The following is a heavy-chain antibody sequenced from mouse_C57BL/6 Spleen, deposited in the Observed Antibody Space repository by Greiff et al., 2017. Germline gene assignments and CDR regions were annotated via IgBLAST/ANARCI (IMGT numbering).Heavy chain of an antibody. CDR1: GYTFTSYD. CDR2: IYPRDGST. J-gene: IGHJ3*01. V-gene: IGHV1-85*01. D-gene: IGHD1-1*01. CDR3: ARSDYYGSSYVAY. Sequence: QVHVKQSGPELVKPGASVKLSCKASGYTFTSYDINWVKQRPGQGLEWIGWIYPRDGSTKYNEKFKGKATLTVDTSSSTAYMELHSLTSEDSAVYFCARSDYYGSSYVAYWGQGTLVTVSA.